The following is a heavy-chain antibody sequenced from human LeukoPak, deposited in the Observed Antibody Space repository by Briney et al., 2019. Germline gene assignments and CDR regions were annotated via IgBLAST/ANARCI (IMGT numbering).Heavy chain of an antibody. V-gene: IGHV3-23*01. CDR3: AKIPRYGDYYFGY. CDR1: GFTFSSYA. CDR2: ISGSGGST. J-gene: IGHJ4*02. D-gene: IGHD4-17*01. Sequence: SGGSLRLSCAASGFTFSSYAMSWVRQAPGKGLEWVSAISGSGGSTYYADSVKGRFTISRDNSKNTLYLQMNSLRAEDTAVYYCAKIPRYGDYYFGYWGQGTLVTVSS.